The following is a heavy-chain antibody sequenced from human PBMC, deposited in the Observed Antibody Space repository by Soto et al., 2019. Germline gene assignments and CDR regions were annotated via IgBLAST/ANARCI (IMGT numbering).Heavy chain of an antibody. J-gene: IGHJ4*02. CDR2: ISAYNGNT. CDR3: ARDRRSYGGNSGALGAPL. D-gene: IGHD1-26*01. V-gene: IGHV1-18*01. Sequence: ASVKVSCKAAGYTFTSYGIRWVRQAPGQGLEWMGWISAYNGNTNYAQKLQGRGTMTTDTSTSTAYMELRSLRSDDTAVYYCARDRRSYGGNSGALGAPLWGQGTLVTVSS. CDR1: GYTFTSYG.